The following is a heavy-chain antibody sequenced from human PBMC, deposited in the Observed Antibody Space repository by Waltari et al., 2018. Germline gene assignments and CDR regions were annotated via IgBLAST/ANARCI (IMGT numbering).Heavy chain of an antibody. CDR2: FYYSGSS. D-gene: IGHD4-17*01. CDR1: GGSISGNF. V-gene: IGHV4-59*01. J-gene: IGHJ5*01. CDR3: ARVVFGDFLGGWFDS. Sequence: QVPLQESGPGLVEPSETLSLTCTVSGGSISGNFWSWVRQPPGKGLEWIAYFYYSGSSNYNPSLKSRVTISVDTSKNQVSLKLKSVTAADTAVYYCARVVFGDFLGGWFDSWGRGTRVTVSS.